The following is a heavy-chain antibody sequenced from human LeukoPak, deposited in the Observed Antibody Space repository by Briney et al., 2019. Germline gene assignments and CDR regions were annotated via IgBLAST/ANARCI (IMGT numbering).Heavy chain of an antibody. Sequence: GGSLRLSCAASGFTVSSNYMNWVRQAPGKGLEWVSVIYSGGSTYYADFVKGRFTISRDNSKNTLYLQMNSLRAEDTAVYYCARAITMIVGAWFDPWGQGTLVTVSS. J-gene: IGHJ5*02. V-gene: IGHV3-66*01. D-gene: IGHD3-22*01. CDR3: ARAITMIVGAWFDP. CDR2: IYSGGST. CDR1: GFTVSSNY.